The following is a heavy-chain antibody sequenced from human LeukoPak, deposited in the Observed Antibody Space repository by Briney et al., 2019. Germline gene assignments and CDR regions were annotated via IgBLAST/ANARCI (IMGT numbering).Heavy chain of an antibody. J-gene: IGHJ4*02. V-gene: IGHV4-59*12. Sequence: SETLSLTCTVSGGSISSYYWSWIRQPPGKGLEWIGYIYYSGSTYYNPSLRSRLTISVDTSKNRFSLKLTSVTAADAAVYFCATEYYYGSGESSSIDFWGQGTLVTVSS. CDR2: IYYSGST. CDR3: ATEYYYGSGESSSIDF. CDR1: GGSISSYY. D-gene: IGHD3-10*01.